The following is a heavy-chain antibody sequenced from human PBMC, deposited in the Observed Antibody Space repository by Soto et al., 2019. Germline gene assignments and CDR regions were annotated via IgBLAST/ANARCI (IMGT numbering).Heavy chain of an antibody. V-gene: IGHV4-59*08. J-gene: IGHJ4*02. CDR3: ARQGREYYFDF. Sequence: SETLSLTCTVSCGSSSSHYWSWIRQPPGKGLEWIEYIYYSKSTNYNPSLKSRVTISVDTSKNQFSLKLSSVTAAHTAVYYCARQGREYYFDFWVQGTLVTVS. D-gene: IGHD3-10*01. CDR2: IYYSKST. CDR1: CGSSSSHY.